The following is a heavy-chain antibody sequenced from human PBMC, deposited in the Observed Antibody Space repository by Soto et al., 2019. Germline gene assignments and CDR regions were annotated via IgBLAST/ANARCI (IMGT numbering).Heavy chain of an antibody. CDR3: AXXXXXXXXGSCYYYYYMDV. CDR1: GFTFSSYA. V-gene: IGHV3-23*01. CDR2: IXGSGGST. D-gene: IGHD2-15*01. Sequence: EVQLLESGGGLVQPGGSLRLSCAASGFTFSSYAMSWVRQAPGKGLEWVSAIXGSGGSTYYADSVKGRFTISRDNSKNTLYLQMXSXRAEDTAVYYXAXXXXXXXXGSCYYYYYMDVWGKGTTVTVSS. J-gene: IGHJ6*03.